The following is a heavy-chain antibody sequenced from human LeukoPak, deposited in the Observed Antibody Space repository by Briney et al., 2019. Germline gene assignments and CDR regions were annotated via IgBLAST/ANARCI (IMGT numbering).Heavy chain of an antibody. CDR1: AFTFSSYG. J-gene: IGHJ4*02. D-gene: IGHD3-22*01. V-gene: IGHV3-30*18. CDR3: AKGHYYDSSGQYSYVES. CDR2: ISYDGNNK. Sequence: GGSLRLSCAASAFTFSSYGMHWVRQAPGKGLEWVAVISYDGNNKFYADSVKGRFTISRDNSKNTLDLQMNSLRAEDTAVYYCAKGHYYDSSGQYSYVESWGQGTLVTVSS.